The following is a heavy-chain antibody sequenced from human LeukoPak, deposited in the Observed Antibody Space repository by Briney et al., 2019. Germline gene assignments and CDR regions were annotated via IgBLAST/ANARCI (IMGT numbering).Heavy chain of an antibody. D-gene: IGHD1-26*01. CDR1: GFTFSSYA. Sequence: GGSLRLSCAASGFTFSSYAMSWVRQAPGKGLEWVSEIYSDTRTYYAASVAGRFSISRDNSQNTVYLQMNSLRAEDTAVYYCARDLREHGVFDIWGRGTMVTVSS. CDR2: IYSDTRT. J-gene: IGHJ3*02. V-gene: IGHV3-53*01. CDR3: ARDLREHGVFDI.